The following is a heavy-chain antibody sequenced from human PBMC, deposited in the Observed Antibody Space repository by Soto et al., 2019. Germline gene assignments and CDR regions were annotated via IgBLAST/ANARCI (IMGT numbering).Heavy chain of an antibody. CDR1: GGSISSSSYY. Sequence: SETLSLTCIVSGGSISSSSYYWGWIRQPPGKGLEWIGSIYYSGSTYYNPSLKSRVTISVDTSKNQFSLKQTSVTAADTAVYYCARQIRDQSYSTGWSYLQHWGQGTLVTVSS. CDR3: ARQIRDQSYSTGWSYLQH. J-gene: IGHJ1*01. D-gene: IGHD6-19*01. V-gene: IGHV4-39*01. CDR2: IYYSGST.